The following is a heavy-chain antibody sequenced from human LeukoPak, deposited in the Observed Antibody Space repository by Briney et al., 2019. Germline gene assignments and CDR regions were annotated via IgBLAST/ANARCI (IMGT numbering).Heavy chain of an antibody. J-gene: IGHJ4*02. Sequence: SETLSLTCTVSGGSISSYYWSWIRQPPGKGLEWIGYIYYSGSTNYNPSLKSRVTISVDTSKNQFSLKLSSVTAADTAVYYCARGYSYASSLTPDHWGQGTLVTVSS. CDR2: IYYSGST. V-gene: IGHV4-59*01. D-gene: IGHD5-18*01. CDR1: GGSISSYY. CDR3: ARGYSYASSLTPDH.